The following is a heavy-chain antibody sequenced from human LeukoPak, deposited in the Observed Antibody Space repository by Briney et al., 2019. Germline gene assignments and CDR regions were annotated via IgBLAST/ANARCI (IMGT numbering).Heavy chain of an antibody. J-gene: IGHJ6*02. D-gene: IGHD6-19*01. CDR2: IIPIFGTA. CDR3: ARDRMGSGWSVYYYGMDV. CDR1: GGTFSSFA. Sequence: EASVKVSCKASGGTFSSFAISWVRQAPGQGLEWMGGIIPIFGTANYAQKFQGRVTITADESTSTAYMELSSLRSEDTAVYYCARDRMGSGWSVYYYGMDVWGQGTTVTVSS. V-gene: IGHV1-69*13.